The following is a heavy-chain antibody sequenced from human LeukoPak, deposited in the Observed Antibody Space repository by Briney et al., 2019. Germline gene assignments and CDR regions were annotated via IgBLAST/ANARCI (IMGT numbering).Heavy chain of an antibody. CDR3: ARLRITMIVVVIPNAFDI. Sequence: SETLSLTCAVYGGSFSGYYWSWIRQPPGKGLEWIGEINHSGSTSYNPSLKSRVTISVDTSKNQFSLKLSSVTAADTAVYYCARLRITMIVVVIPNAFDIWGQGTMVTVSS. D-gene: IGHD3-22*01. CDR1: GGSFSGYY. J-gene: IGHJ3*02. V-gene: IGHV4-34*01. CDR2: INHSGST.